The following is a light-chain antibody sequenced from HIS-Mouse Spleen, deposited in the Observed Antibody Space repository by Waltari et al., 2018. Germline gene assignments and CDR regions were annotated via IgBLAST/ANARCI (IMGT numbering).Light chain of an antibody. Sequence: QSVLTQPPSVSEAPRQRVTIPCSGSSSNIGNKAVNWYQQLPGKAPKLLIYYDDLLPSGVSDRFSGSKSGTSASLAISGLQSEDEADYYCAAWDDRLNGVVFGGGTKLTVL. J-gene: IGLJ2*01. V-gene: IGLV1-36*01. CDR1: SSNIGNKA. CDR3: AAWDDRLNGVV. CDR2: YDD.